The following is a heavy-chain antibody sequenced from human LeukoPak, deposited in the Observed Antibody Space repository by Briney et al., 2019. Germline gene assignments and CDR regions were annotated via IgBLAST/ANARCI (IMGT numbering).Heavy chain of an antibody. D-gene: IGHD5-18*01. CDR1: GFTFNNYA. J-gene: IGHJ4*02. Sequence: GGSLRLSCAASGFTFNNYAMHWVRQAPGKGLEWVGVISYDGSNKYYADSVKGRFTISRDNSKNTLYLQMNSLRAEDTAVYYCARPRYSYGYAEYYFDYWGQGTLVTVSS. V-gene: IGHV3-30*04. CDR3: ARPRYSYGYAEYYFDY. CDR2: ISYDGSNK.